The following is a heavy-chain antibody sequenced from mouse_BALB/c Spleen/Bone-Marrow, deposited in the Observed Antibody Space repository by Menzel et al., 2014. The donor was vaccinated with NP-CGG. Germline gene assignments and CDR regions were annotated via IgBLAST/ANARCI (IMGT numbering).Heavy chain of an antibody. CDR2: IDPANGNT. V-gene: IGHV14-3*02. CDR3: ASYYYGRAWFAY. CDR1: GFNIKDTY. J-gene: IGHJ3*01. Sequence: EVQLQQSGAELVKPGASVKLSCTASGFNIKDTYMHWVKQRPEQGLEWIGRIDPANGNTKYDPKFQGKATITADTSSNTAYLQLSSRTSEDTAVYYCASYYYGRAWFAYWGQGTLVTVSA. D-gene: IGHD1-1*01.